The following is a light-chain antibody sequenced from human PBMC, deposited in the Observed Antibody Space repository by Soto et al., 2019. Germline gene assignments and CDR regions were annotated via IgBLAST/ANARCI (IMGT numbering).Light chain of an antibody. Sequence: DIQMTQSPSTLSGSVGDRVTITCRASQTISSWLAWYQQKPGKAPKLLIYKASTLKSGVTSRFSGSGSGTEFTRTISSLQPDDFATYYFQHYNSYSEAFGQGTQV. J-gene: IGKJ1*01. CDR2: KAS. CDR3: QHYNSYSEA. V-gene: IGKV1-5*03. CDR1: QTISSW.